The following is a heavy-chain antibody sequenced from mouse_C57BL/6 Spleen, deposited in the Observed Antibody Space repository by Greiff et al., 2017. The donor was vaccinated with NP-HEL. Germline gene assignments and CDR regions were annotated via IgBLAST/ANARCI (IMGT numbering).Heavy chain of an antibody. Sequence: EVKVVESGGGLVKPGGSLKLSCAASGFTFSSYTMSWVRQTPEKRLEWVATISGGGGNTYYPDSVKGRFTIARDNAKNTLYLQMSSLRSEDTALYYCARHRAGISWYFDVWGTGTTVTVSS. CDR3: ARHRAGISWYFDV. V-gene: IGHV5-9*01. D-gene: IGHD3-3*01. CDR2: ISGGGGNT. CDR1: GFTFSSYT. J-gene: IGHJ1*03.